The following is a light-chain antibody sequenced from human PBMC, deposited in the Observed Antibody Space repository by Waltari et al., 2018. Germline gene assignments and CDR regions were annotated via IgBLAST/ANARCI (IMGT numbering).Light chain of an antibody. Sequence: DIQMSQSPSSLSASVGDRVTITCRPSHDISIYLDWYQQKPGKAPKLLIYDAKNLPSGVPSRFSGSGSGTEFSLTISSLQPEDFATYYCQQAKTVPYAFGQGTEVEIK. J-gene: IGKJ2*01. CDR1: HDISIY. V-gene: IGKV1-17*01. CDR3: QQAKTVPYA. CDR2: DAK.